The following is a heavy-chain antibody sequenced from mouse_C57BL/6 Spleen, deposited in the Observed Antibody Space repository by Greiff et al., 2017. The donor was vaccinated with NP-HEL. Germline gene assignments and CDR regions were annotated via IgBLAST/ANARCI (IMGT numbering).Heavy chain of an antibody. J-gene: IGHJ4*01. CDR3: ARGLRAMDY. CDR2: IDPSDSET. V-gene: IGHV1-52*01. D-gene: IGHD1-1*01. Sequence: QVQLQQPGAELVRPGSSVKLSCKASGYTFTSYWMHWVKQRPIQGLEWIGNIDPSDSETHYNQKFKDKATLTVDKSSSTAYMQLSRLTAEDSAVYYCARGLRAMDYWGQGTSVTVSS. CDR1: GYTFTSYW.